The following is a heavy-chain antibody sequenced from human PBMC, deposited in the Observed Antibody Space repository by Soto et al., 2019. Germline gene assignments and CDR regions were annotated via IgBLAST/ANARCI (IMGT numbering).Heavy chain of an antibody. V-gene: IGHV1-8*01. CDR3: TRARGAETFDF. D-gene: IGHD2-15*01. Sequence: QVMLVQSGAEGKKPGASVKVSCQASGDTFSKYDIHWVRLATGHGLEWMGGMNPRSGNTGYAQKFRGRVIMTRNTAITTAYMELSSLKYEDSAIYYCTRARGAETFDFWGQGSRVTVSS. CDR2: MNPRSGNT. J-gene: IGHJ5*01. CDR1: GDTFSKYD.